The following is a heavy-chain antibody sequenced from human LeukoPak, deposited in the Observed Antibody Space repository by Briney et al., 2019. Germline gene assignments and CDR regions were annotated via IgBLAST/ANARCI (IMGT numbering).Heavy chain of an antibody. CDR3: ARDSFYDFWSGYHDNWFDP. Sequence: ASVTVSCKASGYTFTSYGISWVRQAPGQGLEWMGWISAYNGNTNYAQKLQGRVTMTTDTSTSTAYMELRSLRSDDTAVYYCARDSFYDFWSGYHDNWFDPWGQGTLVTVSS. J-gene: IGHJ5*02. CDR1: GYTFTSYG. D-gene: IGHD3-3*01. CDR2: ISAYNGNT. V-gene: IGHV1-18*01.